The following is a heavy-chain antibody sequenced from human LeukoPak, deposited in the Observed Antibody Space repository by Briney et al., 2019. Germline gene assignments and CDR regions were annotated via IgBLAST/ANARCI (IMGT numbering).Heavy chain of an antibody. D-gene: IGHD3-9*01. V-gene: IGHV4-31*03. CDR1: GGSISSGGHY. J-gene: IGHJ4*02. CDR2: ISYSGGT. Sequence: SQTLSLTCTDSGGSISSGGHYWSWIRQHPGKGLEWIGYISYSGGTYYNPSLKSRVTISVDTSKNQFSLKVSSVTAAGTAVYYCARVLTNTFDYWGQGTLVTVSS. CDR3: ARVLTNTFDY.